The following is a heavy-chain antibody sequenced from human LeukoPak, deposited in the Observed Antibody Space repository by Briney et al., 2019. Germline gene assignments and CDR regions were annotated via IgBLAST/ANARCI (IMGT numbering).Heavy chain of an antibody. Sequence: PSETLSLTCTVSGGSISSGGYYWSWIRQPPGKGLEWIGYIYHSGSTYYNPSLKSRVAISVDRSKNQFSLKLSSVTAADTAVYYCARGGVGSSPHDYWGQGILVTVSS. J-gene: IGHJ4*02. D-gene: IGHD6-13*01. CDR3: ARGGVGSSPHDY. V-gene: IGHV4-30-2*01. CDR2: IYHSGST. CDR1: GGSISSGGYY.